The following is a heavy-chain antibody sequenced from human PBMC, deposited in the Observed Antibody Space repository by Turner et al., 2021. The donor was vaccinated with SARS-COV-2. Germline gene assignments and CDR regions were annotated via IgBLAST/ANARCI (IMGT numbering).Heavy chain of an antibody. Sequence: QVQLVESGGDVVQPGRSLRLSWAASGFIFSKFAMHWVRQAPGKGMEWVAVMSFPESNKYYADSVKGRFTISRDNSKNTLYLQMNSLRPEDTAVYYCVKDISEYGYGFDGLAVWGQGTTVTVSS. D-gene: IGHD5-18*01. CDR3: VKDISEYGYGFDGLAV. CDR2: MSFPESNK. CDR1: GFIFSKFA. V-gene: IGHV3-30-3*02. J-gene: IGHJ6*02.